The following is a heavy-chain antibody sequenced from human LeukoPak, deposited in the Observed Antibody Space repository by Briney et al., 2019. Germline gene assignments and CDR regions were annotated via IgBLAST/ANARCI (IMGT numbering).Heavy chain of an antibody. D-gene: IGHD1-7*01. Sequence: GGSLSLSCAASGFTFSTSWMHWVRQAPGQGLVWVSRMNDDGSMISYVDSVKGRFTISRDNAKNTLYLQMNSLRVEDTAVYYCVRALTGTDDFWGQGTLVTVSS. V-gene: IGHV3-74*01. J-gene: IGHJ4*02. CDR3: VRALTGTDDF. CDR2: MNDDGSMI. CDR1: GFTFSTSW.